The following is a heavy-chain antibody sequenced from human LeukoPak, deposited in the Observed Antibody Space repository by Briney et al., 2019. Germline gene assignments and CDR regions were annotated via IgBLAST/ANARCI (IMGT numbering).Heavy chain of an antibody. CDR3: ARDKGWQSNWYFDL. J-gene: IGHJ2*01. CDR1: GYTFTSYA. CDR2: INAGNGNT. V-gene: IGHV1-3*01. D-gene: IGHD6-19*01. Sequence: ASVKVSCKASGYTFTSYAMHWVRQAPGQRLEWMGWINAGNGNTKYSRKFQGRVTITRDTSASTAYMELSSLRSEDTAVYYCARDKGWQSNWYFDLWGRGTLVTVSS.